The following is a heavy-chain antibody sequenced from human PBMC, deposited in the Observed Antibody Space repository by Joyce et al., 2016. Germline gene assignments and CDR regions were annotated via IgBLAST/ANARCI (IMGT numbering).Heavy chain of an antibody. D-gene: IGHD4-17*01. CDR3: AKGFHYGDFNDAFDI. CDR2: ISYNGSNN. CDR1: GFTFNNYG. Sequence: QVQLVESGGGVVQPGRSLRLSCAASGFTFNNYGLHWVRQAPGKGLEWVAVISYNGSNNEYADSVKGRFTISRDNSKNTLNLQMNSLRPEDTAVYYCAKGFHYGDFNDAFDIWGQGTMVTVSS. V-gene: IGHV3-30*18. J-gene: IGHJ3*02.